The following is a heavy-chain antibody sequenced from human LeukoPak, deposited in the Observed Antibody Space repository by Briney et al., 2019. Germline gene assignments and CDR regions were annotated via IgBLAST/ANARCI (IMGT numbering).Heavy chain of an antibody. D-gene: IGHD5-12*01. CDR2: ISAYNGNT. CDR1: GYTFTSYG. CDR3: ARAHAGGYGRLDFDY. J-gene: IGHJ4*02. V-gene: IGHV1-18*01. Sequence: GASVKVSCKASGYTFTSYGISWVRQAPGQGLEWMGWISAYNGNTNYAQKLQGRVTMTTDTSTSTAYMELRSLRSDDTAVYYCARAHAGGYGRLDFDYWGQGTLVTVSS.